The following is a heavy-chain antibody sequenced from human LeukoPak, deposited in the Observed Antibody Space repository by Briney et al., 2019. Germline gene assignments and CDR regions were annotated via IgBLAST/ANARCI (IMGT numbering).Heavy chain of an antibody. CDR2: VNRDGSGT. Sequence: GGSLRLSCAVSGFTFSNYWMHWVRQAPGKELVWVSAVNRDGSGTNYAGSVKGRFTISRDNAKDTLYLQMNSLRVEDTAVYYCTPGGGQGTLVTVSS. CDR1: GFTFSNYW. V-gene: IGHV3-74*01. CDR3: TPG. J-gene: IGHJ4*02. D-gene: IGHD3-10*01.